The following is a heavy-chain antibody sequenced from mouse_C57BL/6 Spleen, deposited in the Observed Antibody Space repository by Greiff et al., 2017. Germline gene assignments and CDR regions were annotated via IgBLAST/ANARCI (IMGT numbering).Heavy chain of an antibody. CDR3: ARESNSFDY. CDR2: INYDGSST. Sequence: LQQSEGGLVQPGSSMKLSCTASGFTFSDYYMAWVRQVPEKGLEWVANINYDGSSTYYLDSLKSRFIISRDNAKNILYLQMSSLKSEDTATYYCARESNSFDYWGQGTTLTVSS. CDR1: GFTFSDYY. V-gene: IGHV5-16*01. J-gene: IGHJ2*01.